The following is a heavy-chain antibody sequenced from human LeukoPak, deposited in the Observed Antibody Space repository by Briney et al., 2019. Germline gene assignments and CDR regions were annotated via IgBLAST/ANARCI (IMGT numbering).Heavy chain of an antibody. Sequence: SETLSLTCAVYGGSFSGYYWSWIRQPPGKGLEWIGEINHSGSTNYNPSLKSRVTISVDTSKNQFSLKLSSVTAADTAVYYCARGRPYCSSTSCGYYYYYMDVWGKGTTVTVSS. V-gene: IGHV4-34*01. CDR2: INHSGST. J-gene: IGHJ6*03. CDR3: ARGRPYCSSTSCGYYYYYMDV. D-gene: IGHD2-2*01. CDR1: GGSFSGYY.